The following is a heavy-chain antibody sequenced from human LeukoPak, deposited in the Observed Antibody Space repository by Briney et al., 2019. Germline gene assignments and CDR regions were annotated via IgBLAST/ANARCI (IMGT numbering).Heavy chain of an antibody. Sequence: PSETLSLTCAVSGGSISSSSYYWGWIRQPPGKGLEWIGSIYYSGSTYYNPSLKSRVTISVDTSKNQFSLKLSSVTAADTAVYYCARVSGETAAGTKYFQHWGQGTLVTVSS. D-gene: IGHD6-13*01. V-gene: IGHV4-39*07. CDR2: IYYSGST. CDR3: ARVSGETAAGTKYFQH. J-gene: IGHJ1*01. CDR1: GGSISSSSYY.